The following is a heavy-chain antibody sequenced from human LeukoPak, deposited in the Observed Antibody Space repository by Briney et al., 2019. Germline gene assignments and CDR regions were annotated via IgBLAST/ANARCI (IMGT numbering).Heavy chain of an antibody. D-gene: IGHD6-13*01. J-gene: IGHJ4*02. CDR3: ARPHSSGWYYFDY. Sequence: GESLKISCKGSGYSFTSYWIGWVRQMPGKGLDGMGIIYPGDSDTRYSPSFQGQVTISADKSISTAYLQWSSLKASDTAMYYCARPHSSGWYYFDYWGQGTLVTVSS. V-gene: IGHV5-51*01. CDR2: IYPGDSDT. CDR1: GYSFTSYW.